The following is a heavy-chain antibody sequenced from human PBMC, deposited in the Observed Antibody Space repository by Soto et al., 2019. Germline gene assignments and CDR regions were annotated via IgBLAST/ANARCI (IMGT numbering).Heavy chain of an antibody. CDR3: ARRQQLVADYYGMDV. CDR1: GYTFTSYA. V-gene: IGHV1-3*05. J-gene: IGHJ6*02. CDR2: INAGNGNT. Sequence: QVQLVQSGAEEKKPGASVKVSCKASGYTFTSYAMHWVHQAPGQRLEWMGWINAGNGNTKYSQKFQGRVTITRDTSASTAYMELSSLRSEDTAVYYCARRQQLVADYYGMDVWGQGTTVTVSS. D-gene: IGHD6-13*01.